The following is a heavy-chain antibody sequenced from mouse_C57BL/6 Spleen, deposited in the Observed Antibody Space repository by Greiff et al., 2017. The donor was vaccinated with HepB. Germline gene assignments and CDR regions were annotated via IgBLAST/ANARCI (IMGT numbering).Heavy chain of an antibody. Sequence: QVQLQQSGAELVKPGASVKLSCKASGYTFTSYWMHWVKQRPGQGLEWIGMIHPNSGSTNYNEKFKSKATLTVDKSSSTAYMQLSSLTSEDSAVYYCARGGDYDGEWYFDVWGTGTTVTVSS. D-gene: IGHD2-4*01. CDR3: ARGGDYDGEWYFDV. J-gene: IGHJ1*03. CDR1: GYTFTSYW. V-gene: IGHV1-64*01. CDR2: IHPNSGST.